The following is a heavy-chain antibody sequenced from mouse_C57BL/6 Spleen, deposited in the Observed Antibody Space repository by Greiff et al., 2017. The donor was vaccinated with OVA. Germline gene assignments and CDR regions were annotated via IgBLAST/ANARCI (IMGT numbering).Heavy chain of an antibody. J-gene: IGHJ3*01. D-gene: IGHD2-4*01. CDR1: GYTFTDYN. Sequence: EVKLQESGPELVKPGASVKMSCKASGYTFTDYNMHWVKQSHGKSLEWIGYINPNNGGTSYNQKFKGKATLTVNKSSSTAYMELRSLTSEDSAVYYCARPYYDYSAWFAYWGQGTLVTVSA. CDR2: INPNNGGT. CDR3: ARPYYDYSAWFAY. V-gene: IGHV1-22*01.